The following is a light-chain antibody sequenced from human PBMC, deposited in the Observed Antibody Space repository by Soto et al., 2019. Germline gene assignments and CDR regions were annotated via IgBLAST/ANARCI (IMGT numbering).Light chain of an antibody. CDR2: RDN. Sequence: QPVLTQPPSVSGTPGQRVTISCSGGISNIGTNYVHWFQQLPGTAPKVLSNRDNQRPSGVPDRFSGSKSGTSASLAISGLRSEDEAEYYCAAWDDTVRSYVFGTGTKVTVL. J-gene: IGLJ1*01. CDR1: ISNIGTNY. V-gene: IGLV1-47*01. CDR3: AAWDDTVRSYV.